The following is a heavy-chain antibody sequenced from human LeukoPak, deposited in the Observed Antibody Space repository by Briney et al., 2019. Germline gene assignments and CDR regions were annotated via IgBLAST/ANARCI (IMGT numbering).Heavy chain of an antibody. CDR3: VYYYDSSGYYYFDY. V-gene: IGHV3-21*01. CDR2: ISSSSSYI. Sequence: GGSLRLSCAASGFTFSSYSMNWVRQAPGKGLEWVSSISSSSSYIYYADSVKGRFTISRDNAKNSLYLQMNGLRAEDTAVYYCVYYYDSSGYYYFDYWGQGTLVTVSS. D-gene: IGHD3-22*01. CDR1: GFTFSSYS. J-gene: IGHJ4*02.